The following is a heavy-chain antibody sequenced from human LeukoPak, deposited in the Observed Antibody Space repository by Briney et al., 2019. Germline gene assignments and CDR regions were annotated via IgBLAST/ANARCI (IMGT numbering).Heavy chain of an antibody. CDR1: GFTFSSYG. D-gene: IGHD5-18*01. V-gene: IGHV3-30*03. J-gene: IGHJ6*02. CDR2: ISYDGSNK. CDR3: AILNVDTAMAGMDV. Sequence: PGGSLRLSCAASGFTFSSYGMHWVRQAPGKGLEWVAVISYDGSNKYYADSVKGRFTISRDNPKNTLYLQMNSLRAEDTAVYYCAILNVDTAMAGMDVWGQGTTVTVSS.